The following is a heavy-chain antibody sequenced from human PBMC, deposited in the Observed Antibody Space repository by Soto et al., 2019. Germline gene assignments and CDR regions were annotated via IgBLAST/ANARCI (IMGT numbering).Heavy chain of an antibody. CDR2: ISHDGIDE. Sequence: PGGSLRLSCAASGLTFSTSGMHWVREAPGKGLEWVAMISHDGIDEYYGDSVKGRFSVSRDNSHNILHLQMNSLRIEDTAVYFCARNTDHRLVRGWLDPWGQGTMVTVSS. CDR1: GLTFSTSG. V-gene: IGHV3-30*03. CDR3: ARNTDHRLVRGWLDP. D-gene: IGHD3-10*01. J-gene: IGHJ5*02.